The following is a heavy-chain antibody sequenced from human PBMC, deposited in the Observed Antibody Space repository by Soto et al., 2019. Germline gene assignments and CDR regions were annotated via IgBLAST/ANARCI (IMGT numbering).Heavy chain of an antibody. CDR3: VRGGVY. Sequence: LRLSCGASGFTFSNYEMNWVRQAPGKGLEWVSYISSSGSTMYYADSVKGRFTISRDNAKNSLYLQMNSLKVEDTAVYYCVRGGVYWGQGTLVTVSS. D-gene: IGHD2-8*01. J-gene: IGHJ4*02. CDR1: GFTFSNYE. V-gene: IGHV3-48*03. CDR2: ISSSGSTM.